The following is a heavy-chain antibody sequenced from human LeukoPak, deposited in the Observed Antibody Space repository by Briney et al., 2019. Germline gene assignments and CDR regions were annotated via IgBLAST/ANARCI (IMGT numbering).Heavy chain of an antibody. Sequence: GGSLRLSCAASGFTFSSYSMNWVRQAPGKGLEWVSSISSSSSYIYYADSVKGRFTISRDNAKNSLYLQMNSLRAEDTAVYYCAKDLVTMVRGLLYWGQGTLVTVSS. J-gene: IGHJ4*02. CDR2: ISSSSSYI. CDR3: AKDLVTMVRGLLY. D-gene: IGHD3-10*01. V-gene: IGHV3-21*01. CDR1: GFTFSSYS.